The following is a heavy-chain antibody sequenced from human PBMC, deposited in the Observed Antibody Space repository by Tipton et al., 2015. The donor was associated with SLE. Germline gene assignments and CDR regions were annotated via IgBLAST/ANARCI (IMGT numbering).Heavy chain of an antibody. CDR2: IYHSGIT. D-gene: IGHD3-3*02. V-gene: IGHV4-59*01. J-gene: IGHJ5*02. CDR1: GFTFTSYV. Sequence: LRLSCAASGFTFTSYVINWVRQAPGKRLEWIAYIYHSGITNYNPSLQSRVTISVDRSKNQFSLKLTSVTAADTAVYYCARGPPFMEWERNWFDPWGQGTQVTVSS. CDR3: ARGPPFMEWERNWFDP.